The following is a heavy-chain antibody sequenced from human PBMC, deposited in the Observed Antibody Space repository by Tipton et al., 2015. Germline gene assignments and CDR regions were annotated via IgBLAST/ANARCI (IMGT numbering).Heavy chain of an antibody. CDR3: ARPLLSYDSHTRMDV. D-gene: IGHD3-22*01. J-gene: IGHJ6*02. Sequence: SLRLSCSAAGFTLSRYAMNWVRQAPGKGLEYVSAITTNGYSTYYADSVRGRFTISRDNSKNTLYLQMSSLRAEDTAVYYCARPLLSYDSHTRMDVWGQGTTVTVSS. V-gene: IGHV3-64D*08. CDR2: ITTNGYST. CDR1: GFTLSRYA.